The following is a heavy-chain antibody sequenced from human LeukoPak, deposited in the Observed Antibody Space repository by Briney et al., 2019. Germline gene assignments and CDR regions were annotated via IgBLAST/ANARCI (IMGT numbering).Heavy chain of an antibody. CDR3: ATLWSGELATSDY. CDR1: GFTFSSYE. V-gene: IGHV3-48*03. CDR2: ISSSGSTI. D-gene: IGHD3-10*01. Sequence: PGGSLRLSCAASGFTFSSYEMNWVRQAPGKGLEWVSYISSSGSTIYYADSVKGRFTISRDNAKNSLYLQMNSLRAEDTAVYYCATLWSGELATSDYWGQGTLVTVSS. J-gene: IGHJ4*02.